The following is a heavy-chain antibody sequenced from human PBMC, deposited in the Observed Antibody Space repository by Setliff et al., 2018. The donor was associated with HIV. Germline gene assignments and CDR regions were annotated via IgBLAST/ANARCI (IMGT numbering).Heavy chain of an antibody. CDR2: VYTSGSI. CDR3: AREGGYFDWLGYYYYYGLDV. V-gene: IGHV4-61*09. Sequence: LSLTCTVSGGSLSSGDYSWSWIRQPAGKGLEWIGHVYTSGSINYNPSLKSRVTISVEMSKNQLSLNMTSVTAADTAVYYCAREGGYFDWLGYYYYYGLDVWGPGTTVTV. D-gene: IGHD3-9*01. CDR1: GGSLSSGDYS. J-gene: IGHJ6*02.